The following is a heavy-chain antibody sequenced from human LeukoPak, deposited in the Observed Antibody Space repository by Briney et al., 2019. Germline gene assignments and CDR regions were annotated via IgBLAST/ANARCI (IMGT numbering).Heavy chain of an antibody. CDR2: ISSSGSTI. CDR1: GFTFSDYY. D-gene: IGHD2-2*02. J-gene: IGHJ3*02. CDR3: VRAVPAAILGAFDI. V-gene: IGHV3-11*04. Sequence: PGGSLRLACAASGFTFSDYYMSWIRQAPGKGLEWVSYISSSGSTIYYADSVKGRFTISRDNAKNSLYLQMNSLRADDTAVYYCVRAVPAAILGAFDIWGQGTMVTVSS.